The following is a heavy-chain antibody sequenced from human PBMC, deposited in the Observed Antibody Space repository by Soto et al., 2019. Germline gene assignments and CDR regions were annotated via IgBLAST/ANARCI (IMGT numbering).Heavy chain of an antibody. CDR1: GGSFSGYY. J-gene: IGHJ6*02. Sequence: SETLSLTCAVYGGSFSGYYWSWIRQPPGKGLEWIGEINHSGSTNYNPSLKSRVTISVDTSKNQFSLKLSSVTAADTAVYYCARRRGYSYSSYGMDVWGQGTTVTVSS. D-gene: IGHD5-18*01. CDR3: ARRRGYSYSSYGMDV. CDR2: INHSGST. V-gene: IGHV4-34*01.